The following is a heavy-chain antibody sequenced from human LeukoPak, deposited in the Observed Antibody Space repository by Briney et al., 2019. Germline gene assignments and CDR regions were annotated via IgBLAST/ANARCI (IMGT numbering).Heavy chain of an antibody. CDR1: VYSFTIYS. CDR3: ARRLSGPFDY. J-gene: IGHJ4*02. D-gene: IGHD2-15*01. V-gene: IGHV5-51*01. CDR2: IYPGDSDT. Sequence: GSLTISCKASVYSFTIYSRGWVGQMPGRGLGWMGIIYPGDSDTRYSPSFQGQVTISADKSISTAYLQWSSLKASDTAMYYCARRLSGPFDYWGQGTLVTVSS.